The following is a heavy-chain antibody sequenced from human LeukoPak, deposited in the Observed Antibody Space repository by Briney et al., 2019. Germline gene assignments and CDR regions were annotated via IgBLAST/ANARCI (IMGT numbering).Heavy chain of an antibody. V-gene: IGHV4-4*07. CDR2: VYSSGST. Sequence: SETLPLTCTVSGGSINNYYWSWIRQPAGKGLEWIGRVYSSGSTNYNPSLKSRVALSVDTSKNQFSLRLNSLTAADTAVYYCARKGISAVAGAFDIWGQGTMVTVSS. J-gene: IGHJ3*02. CDR1: GGSINNYY. CDR3: ARKGISAVAGAFDI. D-gene: IGHD6-19*01.